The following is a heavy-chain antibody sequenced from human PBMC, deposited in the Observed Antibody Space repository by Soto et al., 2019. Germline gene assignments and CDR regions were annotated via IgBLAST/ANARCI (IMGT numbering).Heavy chain of an antibody. CDR3: ARSGARIAAAGTLFDY. CDR2: IKQDGSEK. V-gene: IGHV3-7*01. J-gene: IGHJ4*02. CDR1: GFTFSSYW. Sequence: GGSLRLSCAASGFTFSSYWMSWVRQAPGKGLEWVANIKQDGSEKYYVDSVKGRFTISRDNAKNSLYLQMNSLRAEDTAVYYCARSGARIAAAGTLFDYWGPGTLVTVSS. D-gene: IGHD6-13*01.